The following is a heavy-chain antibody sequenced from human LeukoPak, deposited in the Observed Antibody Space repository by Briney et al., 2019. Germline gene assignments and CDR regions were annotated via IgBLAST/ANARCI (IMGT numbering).Heavy chain of an antibody. CDR3: ASLRRLVPPRY. CDR2: IKQDGSEK. V-gene: IGHV3-7*01. CDR1: GFTFSSYW. J-gene: IGHJ4*02. D-gene: IGHD6-6*01. Sequence: PGGSLRLSCAASGFTFSSYWMSWVRQAPGKGLEWVANIKQDGSEKYYVDSVKGRFTISRDNAKNSPYLQMNSLRAEDTAAYYCASLRRLVPPRYWGQGTLVTVSS.